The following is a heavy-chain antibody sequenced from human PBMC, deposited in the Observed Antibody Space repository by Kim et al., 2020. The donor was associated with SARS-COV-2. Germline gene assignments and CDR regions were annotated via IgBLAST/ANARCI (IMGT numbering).Heavy chain of an antibody. Sequence: GGSLRLSCAASGFTVSSNYMSWVRQAPGKGLEWVSVIYSGGSTYYADSVKGRFTISRDNSKNTLYLQMNSLRAEDTAVYYCAREGAVAGKGVRDYYYYGMDVWGQGTTVTVSS. V-gene: IGHV3-66*02. CDR2: IYSGGST. J-gene: IGHJ6*02. CDR3: AREGAVAGKGVRDYYYYGMDV. CDR1: GFTVSSNY. D-gene: IGHD6-19*01.